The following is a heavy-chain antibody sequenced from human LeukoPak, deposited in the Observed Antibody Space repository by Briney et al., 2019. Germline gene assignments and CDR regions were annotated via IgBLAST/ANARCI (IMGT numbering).Heavy chain of an antibody. J-gene: IGHJ4*02. CDR1: GFTFSSYT. Sequence: GGSLSLSCTASGFTFSSYTMNWVRQAPGGGREWGSAIHNGGGTTSYADSVKGRFTISRDNSKNTLFMQMNSLRAEDTAVYYCAKDSAFGGEDSWGQGTLVTVSS. CDR2: IHNGGGTT. D-gene: IGHD3-16*01. CDR3: AKDSAFGGEDS. V-gene: IGHV3-23*01.